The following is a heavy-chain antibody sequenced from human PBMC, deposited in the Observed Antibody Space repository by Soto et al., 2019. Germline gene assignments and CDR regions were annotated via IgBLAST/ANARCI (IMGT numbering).Heavy chain of an antibody. Sequence: GESLKISSKGSGTSFTSYWIGWVRQMPGKGLEWMGIIYPGDSDTRYSPSFQGQVTISADKSISTAYLQWSSLKASDTAMYYCARHRYSSSWSIDYWGQGTLVTVSS. V-gene: IGHV5-51*01. CDR1: GTSFTSYW. CDR3: ARHRYSSSWSIDY. CDR2: IYPGDSDT. J-gene: IGHJ4*02. D-gene: IGHD6-13*01.